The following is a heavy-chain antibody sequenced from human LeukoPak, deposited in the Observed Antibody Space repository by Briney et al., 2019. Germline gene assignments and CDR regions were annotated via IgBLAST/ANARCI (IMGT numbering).Heavy chain of an antibody. Sequence: SETLSLTCTVSGGSISSGGYYWSWIRQHPGKGLEWIGHIYYSGSTYYNPSLKSRVTISVDTSKNQFSLKLSSVTAADTAVYYCARGGVSSSSWYDWFDPWGQGTLVTVSS. J-gene: IGHJ5*02. CDR2: IYYSGST. CDR1: GGSISSGGYY. D-gene: IGHD6-13*01. CDR3: ARGGVSSSSWYDWFDP. V-gene: IGHV4-31*03.